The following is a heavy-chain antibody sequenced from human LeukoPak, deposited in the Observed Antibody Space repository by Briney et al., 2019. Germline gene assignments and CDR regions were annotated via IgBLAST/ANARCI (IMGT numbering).Heavy chain of an antibody. CDR1: GYTFTGYY. CDR2: INPNSGGT. V-gene: IGHV1-2*02. Sequence: GASVKVSCKASGYTFTGYYMHWVRQAPGQGLEWMGWINPNSGGTNYAQKFQGRVTMTRDTSISTAYMELSRLRSDDTAVYYCARDRAVVAAYNWFDPWGQGTLVTVSS. J-gene: IGHJ5*02. CDR3: ARDRAVVAAYNWFDP. D-gene: IGHD2-15*01.